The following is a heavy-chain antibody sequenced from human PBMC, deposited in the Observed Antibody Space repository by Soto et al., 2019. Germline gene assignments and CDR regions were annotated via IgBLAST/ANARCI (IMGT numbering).Heavy chain of an antibody. CDR3: ARGANGYYYFDY. D-gene: IGHD5-18*01. J-gene: IGHJ4*02. Sequence: EVQLVESGGGLVQPGGSLRLSCAASGFSLSDDWMHWVRQAPGEGLVWLSRITRDGSSTNYADSVKGRFTISRDNAKNTLYLQVNSLRGEDTAVYYCARGANGYYYFDYGGQGTLVTVSS. V-gene: IGHV3-74*01. CDR1: GFSLSDDW. CDR2: ITRDGSST.